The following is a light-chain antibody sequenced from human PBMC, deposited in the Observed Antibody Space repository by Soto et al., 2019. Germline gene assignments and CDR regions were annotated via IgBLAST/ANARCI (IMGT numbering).Light chain of an antibody. J-gene: IGLJ3*02. CDR3: QVWDSSSDHWV. Sequence: SYELTQPPSVSVAPGQTARITCGGNNIRSKSVHWYQRKPGQAPILVVYEDSDRPPGIPERISGSNSGNTATLTISRVEAGDEADSYCQVWDSSSDHWVFGGGTKVTVL. V-gene: IGLV3-21*02. CDR1: NIRSKS. CDR2: EDS.